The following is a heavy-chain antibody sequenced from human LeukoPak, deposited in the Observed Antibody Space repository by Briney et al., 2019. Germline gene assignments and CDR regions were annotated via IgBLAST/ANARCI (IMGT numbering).Heavy chain of an antibody. CDR2: INWRSDEI. J-gene: IGHJ3*02. D-gene: IGHD3-22*01. CDR1: GFTFDNYA. Sequence: PGGSLRLSCSASGFTFDNYAMHWVRQAPMKGLEWVASINWRSDEIGYADSVKGRFTISRDNAKNSLYLQMNSLETEDMGLYYCARDAEPGDSSGYYYVYAFDIWGQGTMVTVSS. V-gene: IGHV3-9*03. CDR3: ARDAEPGDSSGYYYVYAFDI.